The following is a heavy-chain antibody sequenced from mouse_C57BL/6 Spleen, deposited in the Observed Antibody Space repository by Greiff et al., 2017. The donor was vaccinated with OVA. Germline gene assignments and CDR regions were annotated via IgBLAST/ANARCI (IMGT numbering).Heavy chain of an antibody. Sequence: VQLQQSGPGLVKPSQSLSLTCSVTGYSITSGYYWNWIRQFPGNKLEWMGYISYDGSNNYNPSLKNRISITRDTSKNQFFLKLNSVTTEDTATYYCARPGSSPWFAYWGQGTLVTVSA. CDR2: ISYDGSN. V-gene: IGHV3-6*01. D-gene: IGHD1-1*01. J-gene: IGHJ3*01. CDR1: GYSITSGYY. CDR3: ARPGSSPWFAY.